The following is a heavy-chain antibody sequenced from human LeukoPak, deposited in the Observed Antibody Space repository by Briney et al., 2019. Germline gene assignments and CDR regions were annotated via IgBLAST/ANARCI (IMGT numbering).Heavy chain of an antibody. V-gene: IGHV4-38-2*02. CDR3: ARVANQALDY. CDR1: GYSISNDYY. D-gene: IGHD1-14*01. CDR2: IYYSGST. J-gene: IGHJ4*02. Sequence: SETLSLTCIVSGYSISNDYYWGWIRQPPGKGLEWIGSIYYSGSTYYNPSLKSRVTISVDTSKNQFSLKLSSVTAADTAVYYCARVANQALDYWGQGTLVSVSS.